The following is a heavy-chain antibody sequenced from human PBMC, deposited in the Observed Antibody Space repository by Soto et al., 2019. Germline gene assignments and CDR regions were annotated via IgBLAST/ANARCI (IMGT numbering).Heavy chain of an antibody. CDR3: ARANYDILYGMDV. V-gene: IGHV3-74*01. CDR2: INSDGSST. J-gene: IGHJ6*02. CDR1: GFTFSSYW. D-gene: IGHD3-9*01. Sequence: GGSLRLSCAASGFTFSSYWMHWVRQAPGKGLVWVSRINSDGSSTSYADSVKGRFTISRDNAKNTLYLQMNSLRAEDTAVYYCARANYDILYGMDVWGQGTTVTVSS.